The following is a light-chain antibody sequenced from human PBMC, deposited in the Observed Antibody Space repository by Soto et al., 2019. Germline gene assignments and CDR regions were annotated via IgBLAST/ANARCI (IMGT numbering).Light chain of an antibody. CDR1: QSSSSY. CDR2: AAS. J-gene: IGKJ5*01. CDR3: QQSYSTPIT. Sequence: DIQMTQSPSSLSASVGDRVTITCRASQSSSSYLNWYQQKPGKAPKLLIYAASSLHSGVPSRFSGSGSGTDFTLTISSLQPEDFATYYCQQSYSTPITFGHGTRLAIK. V-gene: IGKV1-39*01.